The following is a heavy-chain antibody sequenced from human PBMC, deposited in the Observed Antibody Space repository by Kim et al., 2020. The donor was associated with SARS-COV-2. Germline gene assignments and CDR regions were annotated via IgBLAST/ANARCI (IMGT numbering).Heavy chain of an antibody. J-gene: IGHJ5*02. V-gene: IGHV4-34*01. Sequence: SETLSLTCAVYGGSFSGYYWSWIRQPPGKGLEWIGEINHSASTNYNPSLKSRVTISVDTSKNQFSLKLSSVTAADTAVYYCARGRSYDSSGSNWFDPWGQGTLVTVSS. CDR1: GGSFSGYY. CDR2: INHSAST. D-gene: IGHD3-22*01. CDR3: ARGRSYDSSGSNWFDP.